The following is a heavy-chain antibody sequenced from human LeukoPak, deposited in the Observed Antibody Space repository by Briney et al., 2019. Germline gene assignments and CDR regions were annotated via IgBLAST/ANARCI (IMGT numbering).Heavy chain of an antibody. V-gene: IGHV3-66*01. D-gene: IGHD6-19*01. CDR1: GFTVSSSS. J-gene: IGHJ6*02. CDR3: ARGQEQFSSPWQWGPRRKNFYYYGLDV. CDR2: ISRGGNT. Sequence: GGSLRLSCAASGFTVSSSSMNWFRLGPGKGREWFSVISRGGNTYYADSVKGRFTISRDNSRNTLSLQMHGLRADDTAVYYCARGQEQFSSPWQWGPRRKNFYYYGLDVWGQGTTVTVSS.